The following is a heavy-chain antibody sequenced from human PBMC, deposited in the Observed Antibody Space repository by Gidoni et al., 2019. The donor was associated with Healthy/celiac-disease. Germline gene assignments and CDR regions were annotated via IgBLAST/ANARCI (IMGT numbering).Heavy chain of an antibody. J-gene: IGHJ6*02. D-gene: IGHD1-1*01. V-gene: IGHV3-64D*06. Sequence: EVQLVESGGGLVQPGGSLRLSCSASGFTFRSYAMHWVRQAPGKGLEYVSAISSNGGSTYYADSVKGRFTISRDNFKNTLYLQMSSLRAEDTAVYYCGGGTGTERDYYYYGMDVWGQGTTVTVSS. CDR3: GGGTGTERDYYYYGMDV. CDR2: ISSNGGST. CDR1: GFTFRSYA.